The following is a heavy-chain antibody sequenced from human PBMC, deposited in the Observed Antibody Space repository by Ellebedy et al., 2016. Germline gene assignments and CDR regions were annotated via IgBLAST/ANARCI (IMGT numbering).Heavy chain of an antibody. CDR3: ATGIPAVSAAIVYPRRYGLDL. Sequence: SVKVSCXASGFTFRYSAIQWVRQARGQPLEWVGWIAVGSGRTNFAQRFQDRVSIISDVSTRTVSMELSNLRSEDTAVYYCATGIPAVSAAIVYPRRYGLDLWGQGTSVTVSS. CDR2: IAVGSGRT. CDR1: GFTFRYSA. D-gene: IGHD2-2*01. V-gene: IGHV1-58*02. J-gene: IGHJ6*02.